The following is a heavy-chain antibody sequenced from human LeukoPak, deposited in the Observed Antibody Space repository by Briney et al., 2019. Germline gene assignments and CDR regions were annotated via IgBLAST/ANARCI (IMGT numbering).Heavy chain of an antibody. Sequence: SETLSLTCAVYGGSFIGYYWSWIRQPPGKGLEWIGEINRSGSTNYNPSLKSRVTISVDTSKNQFSLKLSSVTAADTAVYYCARSYDSSGYYYAGNWFDPWGQGTLVTVSS. CDR2: INRSGST. V-gene: IGHV4-34*01. D-gene: IGHD3-22*01. CDR1: GGSFIGYY. J-gene: IGHJ5*02. CDR3: ARSYDSSGYYYAGNWFDP.